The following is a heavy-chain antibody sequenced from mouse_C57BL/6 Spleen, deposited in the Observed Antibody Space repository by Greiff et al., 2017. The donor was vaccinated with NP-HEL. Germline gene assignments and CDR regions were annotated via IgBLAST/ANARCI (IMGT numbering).Heavy chain of an antibody. D-gene: IGHD4-1*01. CDR3: TSPFLTWTYGY. CDR1: GYTFTDYE. J-gene: IGHJ2*01. CDR2: IDPETGGT. Sequence: QVQLQQSGAELVRPGASVTLSCKASGYTFTDYEMHWVKQTPVHGLEWIGAIDPETGGTAYNQKFKGKGILPADKSSSTAYMELRSLTSEDSAVYYCTSPFLTWTYGYWGQCTTLTVSS. V-gene: IGHV1-15*01.